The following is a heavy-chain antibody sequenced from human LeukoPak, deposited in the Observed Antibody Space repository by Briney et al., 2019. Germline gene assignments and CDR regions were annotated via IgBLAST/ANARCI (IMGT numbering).Heavy chain of an antibody. CDR2: IYYSGST. D-gene: IGHD6-6*01. CDR3: ASLLYSSSGYDY. CDR1: GGSISSTSYY. J-gene: IGHJ4*02. V-gene: IGHV4-39*01. Sequence: PSETLSLTCTVSGGSISSTSYYWGWIRQPPGKGLEWIGSIYYSGSTYYNPSLKSRVTISVDTSKNQFSLKLSSATAADTAVYYCASLLYSSSGYDYWGQGTLVTVSS.